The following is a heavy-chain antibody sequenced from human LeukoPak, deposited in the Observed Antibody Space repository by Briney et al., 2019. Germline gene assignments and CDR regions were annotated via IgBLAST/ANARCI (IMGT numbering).Heavy chain of an antibody. J-gene: IGHJ4*02. CDR3: ARGFGVVIPTFDY. Sequence: SETLSLTCTVSGGSISSSSYYWGWVRQPPGKGLEWIGSIYYSGSTYYNPSLKSRVTISVDTSKNQFSLKLSSVTAADTAVYYCARGFGVVIPTFDYWGQGTLVTVSS. CDR1: GGSISSSSYY. V-gene: IGHV4-39*07. CDR2: IYYSGST. D-gene: IGHD3-3*01.